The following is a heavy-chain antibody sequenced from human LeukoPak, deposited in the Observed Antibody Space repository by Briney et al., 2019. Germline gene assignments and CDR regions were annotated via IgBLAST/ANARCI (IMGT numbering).Heavy chain of an antibody. J-gene: IGHJ5*02. D-gene: IGHD6-19*01. CDR1: GGTFSSYA. Sequence: SVKVSCKASGGTFSSYAISWVRQAPGQGLEWMGRIIPIFGIANYAQKFQGRVTITADKSTSTAYMELSSLRSEDTAVYYCARDQSSGGWYGEWFDPWGQGTLVTVSS. V-gene: IGHV1-69*04. CDR3: ARDQSSGGWYGEWFDP. CDR2: IIPIFGIA.